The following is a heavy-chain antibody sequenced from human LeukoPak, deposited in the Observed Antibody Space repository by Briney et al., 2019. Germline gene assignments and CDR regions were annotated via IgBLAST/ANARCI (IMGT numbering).Heavy chain of an antibody. CDR1: GFTFSNAW. V-gene: IGHV3-15*01. Sequence: GGSLRLSCAASGFTFSNAWMSWVRQAPGKGLEWVGRIKSKTDGGTTVYAAPAQGRFTISRDDSKNTLYLQMNSLKTEDTAVYYCTTSGYCSGGSCQPGYYWGQGTLVTVFS. J-gene: IGHJ4*02. CDR2: IKSKTDGGTT. CDR3: TTSGYCSGGSCQPGYY. D-gene: IGHD2-15*01.